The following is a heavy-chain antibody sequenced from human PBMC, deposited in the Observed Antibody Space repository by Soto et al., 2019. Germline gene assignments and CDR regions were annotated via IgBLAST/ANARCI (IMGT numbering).Heavy chain of an antibody. CDR2: IYYSGST. D-gene: IGHD3-3*01. CDR1: GGSISSSSYY. V-gene: IGHV4-39*07. J-gene: IGHJ4*02. CDR3: ASLSIFGVVLYYFDY. Sequence: SETLSLTCTVSGGSISSSSYYWGWIRQPPGKGLEWIGRIYYSGSTYYNPSLKSRVTISVDTSKNQFSLKLSSVTAADTAVYFCASLSIFGVVLYYFDYWGQGTLVTVSS.